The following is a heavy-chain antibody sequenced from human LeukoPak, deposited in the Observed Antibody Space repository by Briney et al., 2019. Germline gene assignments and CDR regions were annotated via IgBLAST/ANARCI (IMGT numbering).Heavy chain of an antibody. D-gene: IGHD3-10*01. CDR2: INHSGST. V-gene: IGHV4-34*01. CDR1: GGSFSGYY. CDR3: ARLWFGESPYFQH. Sequence: SETLSLTCAVYGGSFSGYYWSWIRQPPGKGLEWIWEINHSGSTNYNPSLKSRVTISVDTSKNQFSLKLSSVTAADTAVYYCARLWFGESPYFQHWGQGTLVIVSS. J-gene: IGHJ1*01.